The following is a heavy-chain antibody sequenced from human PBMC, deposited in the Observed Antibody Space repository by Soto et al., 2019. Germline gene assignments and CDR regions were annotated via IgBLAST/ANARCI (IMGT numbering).Heavy chain of an antibody. CDR1: GYTFTSYG. Sequence: QVQLVQSGGEVKKPGASVKVSCKASGYTFTSYGISWVRQAPGQGLEWMGWISGNNGKTNYAQKVQDRVTMTTDTSTSTVYMELRTLRSDDTAVYYCAREGVVPYYYYGMDVWGQGTAVTVSS. V-gene: IGHV1-18*01. D-gene: IGHD3-10*01. CDR2: ISGNNGKT. CDR3: AREGVVPYYYYGMDV. J-gene: IGHJ6*02.